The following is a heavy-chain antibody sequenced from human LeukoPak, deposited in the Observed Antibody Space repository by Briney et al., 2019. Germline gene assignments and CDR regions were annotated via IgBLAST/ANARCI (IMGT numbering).Heavy chain of an antibody. CDR2: IGDKAIAT. CDR1: GFTFRSFA. CDR3: GRDWKLDY. J-gene: IGHJ4*02. Sequence: GGTLRLSCAVSGFTFRSFAMSWVRQAPGKGLECVSAIGDKAIATKYADSVKGRFTISRDNPRNTLYLQLNSLRVEDTAIYYCGRDWKLDYWGQGTLVTVSS. D-gene: IGHD1-1*01. V-gene: IGHV3-23*01.